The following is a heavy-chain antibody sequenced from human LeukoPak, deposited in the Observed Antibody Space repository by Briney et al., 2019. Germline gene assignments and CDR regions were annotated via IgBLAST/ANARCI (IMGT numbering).Heavy chain of an antibody. J-gene: IGHJ4*02. CDR2: IYYSGTT. V-gene: IGHV4-59*01. CDR1: GGSISSYY. Sequence: KSSETLSLTCTVSGGSISSYYWSWIRQPPGKGLEWIGYIYYSGTTNYNPSLKSRVTISVDTSKNQFSLKLSSVTAADTAVYCCARVISSSSGFDFWGQGTLVTVSS. CDR3: ARVISSSSGFDF. D-gene: IGHD6-6*01.